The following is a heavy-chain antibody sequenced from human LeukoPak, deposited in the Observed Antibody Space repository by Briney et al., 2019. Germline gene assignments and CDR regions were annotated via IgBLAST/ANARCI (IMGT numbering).Heavy chain of an antibody. V-gene: IGHV3-7*01. J-gene: IGHJ4*02. CDR2: IKQDGSEK. CDR1: GFTFSSHW. CDR3: ARDYWFGESYFDY. D-gene: IGHD3-10*01. Sequence: GGSLRLSCAASGFTFSSHWMTWVRQAPGKGLEWVANIKQDGSEKYYVDSVKGRFTISRDNAKNSLYLQMNGLRAEDTAVYYCARDYWFGESYFDYWGQGTLVTVSS.